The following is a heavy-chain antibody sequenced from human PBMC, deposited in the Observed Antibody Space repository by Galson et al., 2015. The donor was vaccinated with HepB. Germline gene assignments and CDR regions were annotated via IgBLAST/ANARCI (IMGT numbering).Heavy chain of an antibody. V-gene: IGHV1-69*04. CDR2: IIPILGIA. CDR3: ARVGGPPARANYYDSSGYRI. CDR1: GGTFSSYA. Sequence: SVKVSCKASGGTFSSYAISWVRQAPGQGLEWMGRIIPILGIANYAQKFRGRVTITADKSTSTAYMELSSLRSEDTAVYYCARVGGPPARANYYDSSGYRIWGQGTMVTVSS. D-gene: IGHD3-22*01. J-gene: IGHJ3*02.